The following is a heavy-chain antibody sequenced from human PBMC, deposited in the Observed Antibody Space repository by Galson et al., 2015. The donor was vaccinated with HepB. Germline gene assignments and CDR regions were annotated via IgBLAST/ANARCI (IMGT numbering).Heavy chain of an antibody. D-gene: IGHD5-12*01. J-gene: IGHJ4*02. CDR3: ARGNSGYRNFDY. V-gene: IGHV3-74*01. Sequence: SLRLSCAASGFTLSGYWMHWVRQAPGKGLVWVSRINSDGNSIYYADSVKGRFTISRDNAKNTLYLQMNSLRAEDTAVYHCARGNSGYRNFDYWGQGTLVTVSS. CDR2: INSDGNSI. CDR1: GFTLSGYW.